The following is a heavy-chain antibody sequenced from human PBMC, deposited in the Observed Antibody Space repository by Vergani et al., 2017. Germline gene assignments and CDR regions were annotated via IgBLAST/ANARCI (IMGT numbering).Heavy chain of an antibody. CDR1: GFTFSSYG. CDR2: ISYDGSNK. V-gene: IGHV3-30*18. D-gene: IGHD3-3*01. Sequence: QVQLVESGGGVVQPGRSLRLSCAASGFTFSSYGMHWVRQAPGKGLEWVAVISYDGSNKYYADSVKGRFTISRDNSKNTLYLQMNSLRAEDTAVYYCAKAAIFGVVIPLDYYYYMDVWGKGTTVTVSS. J-gene: IGHJ6*03. CDR3: AKAAIFGVVIPLDYYYYMDV.